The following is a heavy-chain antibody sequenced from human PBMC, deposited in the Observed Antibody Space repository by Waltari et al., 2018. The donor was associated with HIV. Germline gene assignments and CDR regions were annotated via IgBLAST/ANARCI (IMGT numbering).Heavy chain of an antibody. CDR1: GFTFSSYW. D-gene: IGHD5-18*01. CDR3: ARVQGYSYAVNWFDP. CDR2: INSDGSST. J-gene: IGHJ5*02. V-gene: IGHV3-74*01. Sequence: EVQLVESGGGLVQPGGSLRLSCAASGFTFSSYWMHWVRQAPGKGLVLVSRINSDGSSTSYADSVKGRFTISRDNAKNTLYLQMNSLRAEDTAVYYCARVQGYSYAVNWFDPWGQGTLVTVSS.